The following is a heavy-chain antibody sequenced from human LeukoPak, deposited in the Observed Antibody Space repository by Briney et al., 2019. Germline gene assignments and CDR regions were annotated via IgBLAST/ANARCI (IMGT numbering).Heavy chain of an antibody. CDR1: GFTFSTYT. CDR2: IGSTSSTI. J-gene: IGHJ4*02. Sequence: GGSLRLSCGASGFTFSTYTMSWVRQAPGKGLEWVSSIGSTSSTIYYADSVKGRFTISRDNAKNSLYLQMNSLRADDTAVYYCARGGSYVHYWGQGTLVTVSS. V-gene: IGHV3-48*04. CDR3: ARGGSYVHY. D-gene: IGHD1-26*01.